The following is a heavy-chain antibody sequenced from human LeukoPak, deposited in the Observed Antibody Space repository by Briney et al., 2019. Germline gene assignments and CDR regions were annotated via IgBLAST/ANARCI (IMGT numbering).Heavy chain of an antibody. Sequence: SETLSLTXAVSGYSIRSAYYWGWIRQPPGRGLEWIGNIFHSGNTYYNPSLKSRVTISVDTSNNQFSLKLSSVTAADTAVYYCARLSTGPVGAFDIWGQGTMVTVSS. J-gene: IGHJ3*02. CDR1: GYSIRSAYY. CDR3: ARLSTGPVGAFDI. CDR2: IFHSGNT. V-gene: IGHV4-38-2*01. D-gene: IGHD7-27*01.